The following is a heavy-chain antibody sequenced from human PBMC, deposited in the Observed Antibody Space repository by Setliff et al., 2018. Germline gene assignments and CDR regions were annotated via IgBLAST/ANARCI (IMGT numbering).Heavy chain of an antibody. CDR2: IYPGDSDT. D-gene: IGHD3-22*01. CDR3: ARRRYYDSSGYYYFDY. V-gene: IGHV5-51*01. Sequence: AGESLTLSCKGSGYSFTSYWIGWVRQMPGKGPEWMGIIYPGDSDTRYSPSFQGQVTISADKSISTAYLQWSSLKASDTAMYYCARRRYYDSSGYYYFDYWGQGTLVTVSS. CDR1: GYSFTSYW. J-gene: IGHJ4*02.